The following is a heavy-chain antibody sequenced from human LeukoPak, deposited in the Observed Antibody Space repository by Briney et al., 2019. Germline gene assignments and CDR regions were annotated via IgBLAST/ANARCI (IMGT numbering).Heavy chain of an antibody. Sequence: GGSLRLSCAASGFTFSSYWMHWVRQAPGKGLVWVSRINSDGSSTSYADSVKGRFTISRDNAKNTLYLQMDSLRAEDTAVYYCARVDCSGGSCWYYYDSSGAFDYWGQGTLVTVSS. J-gene: IGHJ4*02. CDR1: GFTFSSYW. CDR2: INSDGSST. D-gene: IGHD3-22*01. V-gene: IGHV3-74*01. CDR3: ARVDCSGGSCWYYYDSSGAFDY.